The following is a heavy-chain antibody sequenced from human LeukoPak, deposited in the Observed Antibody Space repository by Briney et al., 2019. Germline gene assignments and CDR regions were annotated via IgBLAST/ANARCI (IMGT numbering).Heavy chain of an antibody. CDR1: GYTFTGYY. D-gene: IGHD2-15*01. J-gene: IGHJ3*02. CDR2: INPNSGGT. V-gene: IGHV1-2*06. Sequence: ASVKVSCKASGYTFTGYYMHWVRQAPRQGLEWMGRINPNSGGTNYAQKFQGRVTMTRDTSISTAYMELSRLRSDDTAVYYCARKPPAHCSGGSCYEAFDIWGQGTMVTVSS. CDR3: ARKPPAHCSGGSCYEAFDI.